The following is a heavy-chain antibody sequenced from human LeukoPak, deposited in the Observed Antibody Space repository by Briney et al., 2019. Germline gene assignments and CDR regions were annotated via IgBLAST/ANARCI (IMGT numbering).Heavy chain of an antibody. CDR1: GFTFSSYA. D-gene: IGHD2-2*01. CDR2: ISGSGGST. V-gene: IGHV3-23*01. Sequence: EGSLRLSCAASGFTFSSYAMSWVRQAPGKGLEWVSAISGSGGSTYYADSVKGRFTISRDNSKNTLYLQMNSLRAEDTAVYYCAKAYLYCSSTSCPSGPRYYGMDVWGKGTTVTVSS. J-gene: IGHJ6*04. CDR3: AKAYLYCSSTSCPSGPRYYGMDV.